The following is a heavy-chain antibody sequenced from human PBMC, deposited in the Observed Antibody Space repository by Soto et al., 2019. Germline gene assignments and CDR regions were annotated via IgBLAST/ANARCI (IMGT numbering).Heavy chain of an antibody. D-gene: IGHD6-13*01. CDR1: GFTFSSYW. CDR3: ARVPYSSSWYWDYYYYGMDV. J-gene: IGHJ6*02. V-gene: IGHV3-7*01. Sequence: LRLSCAASGFTFSSYWMSWVRQAPGKGLEWVANIKQDGSEKYYVDSVKGRFTISRDNAKNSLYLQMNSLRAEDTAVYYCARVPYSSSWYWDYYYYGMDVWGQGTTVTVSS. CDR2: IKQDGSEK.